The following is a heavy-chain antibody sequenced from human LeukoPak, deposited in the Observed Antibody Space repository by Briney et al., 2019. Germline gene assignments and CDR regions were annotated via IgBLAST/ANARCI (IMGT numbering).Heavy chain of an antibody. V-gene: IGHV4-30-4*08. Sequence: SWVRQAPGKGLEWIGYIYYSGSTYYNPSLKSRVTISVDTSKNQFSLKLSSVTAADTAVYYCARDDGSLFFDPWGQGTLVTVSS. CDR3: ARDDGSLFFDP. CDR2: IYYSGST. J-gene: IGHJ5*02. D-gene: IGHD2-15*01.